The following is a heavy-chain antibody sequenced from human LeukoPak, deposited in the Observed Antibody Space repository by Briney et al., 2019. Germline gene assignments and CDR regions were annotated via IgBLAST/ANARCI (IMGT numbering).Heavy chain of an antibody. CDR3: ARQATEYVGGFWFDP. D-gene: IGHD3-16*01. J-gene: IGHJ5*02. CDR1: GASISSSSYY. V-gene: IGHV4-39*01. CDR2: LDSDEKT. Sequence: SETLSLTCTVSGASISSSSYYWGWIRQTPGRGLEWIASLDSDEKTYYNAALKGRVTISVDMSLNHFSLRLSSVTAADSGVYYCARQATEYVGGFWFDPWGQGTLVAVSS.